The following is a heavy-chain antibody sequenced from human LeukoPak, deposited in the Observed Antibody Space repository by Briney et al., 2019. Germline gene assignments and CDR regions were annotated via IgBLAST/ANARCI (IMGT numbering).Heavy chain of an antibody. V-gene: IGHV3-23*01. CDR2: ISGSGGST. CDR3: AKGGEVSGSHPMDY. CDR1: GFTFSSYA. J-gene: IGHJ4*02. Sequence: GGSLRLSCAASGFTFSSYAMSWVRQAPGKGLEWVSTISGSGGSTYYADSVKGRFTISRDNSKNTLYLQMNSLRGEDTAVYYCAKGGEVSGSHPMDYWGQGTLVTVSS. D-gene: IGHD1-26*01.